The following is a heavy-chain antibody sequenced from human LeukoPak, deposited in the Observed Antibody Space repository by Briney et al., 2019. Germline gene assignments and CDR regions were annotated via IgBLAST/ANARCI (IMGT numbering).Heavy chain of an antibody. D-gene: IGHD3-22*01. Sequence: GGSLRLSCAASGFIFSRYGMSWVRQAPGKGLEWVSAISGSGGSTHYADSVKGRFTISRDNSKNTLYLQMDSLRDEDTAVYYCAAGDYYDSSGYWQGAFDIWGQGTMVTVSS. CDR1: GFIFSRYG. CDR2: ISGSGGST. V-gene: IGHV3-23*01. J-gene: IGHJ3*02. CDR3: AAGDYYDSSGYWQGAFDI.